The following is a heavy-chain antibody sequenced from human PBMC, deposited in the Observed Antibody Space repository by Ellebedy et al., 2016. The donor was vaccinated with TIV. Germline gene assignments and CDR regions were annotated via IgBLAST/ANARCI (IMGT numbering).Heavy chain of an antibody. D-gene: IGHD5-18*01. CDR2: ISYDGSNK. CDR3: AKDLQNWGYSYGDLGDAFDI. V-gene: IGHV3-30*18. CDR1: GFTFSSYG. Sequence: AGSLRLSXAASGFTFSSYGMHWVRQAPGKGLEWVVVISYDGSNKYYADSVKGRFTISRDNSKNTLYLQMNSLRAEDTAVYYCAKDLQNWGYSYGDLGDAFDIWGQGTMVTVSS. J-gene: IGHJ3*02.